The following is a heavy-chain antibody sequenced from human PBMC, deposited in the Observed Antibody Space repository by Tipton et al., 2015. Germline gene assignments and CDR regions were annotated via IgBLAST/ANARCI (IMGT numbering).Heavy chain of an antibody. CDR1: GFTLRNYA. CDR3: AKRAVAGIPFHY. Sequence: GSLRLSCAVSGFTLRNYAMSWVRQAPGKGLEWVSAISGSGDSTYYADSVKGRFTISRDNSKNTLYLQMNSLRAEDTAVYYCAKRAVAGIPFHYWGQGTLVTVSS. D-gene: IGHD6-19*01. J-gene: IGHJ4*02. V-gene: IGHV3-23*01. CDR2: ISGSGDST.